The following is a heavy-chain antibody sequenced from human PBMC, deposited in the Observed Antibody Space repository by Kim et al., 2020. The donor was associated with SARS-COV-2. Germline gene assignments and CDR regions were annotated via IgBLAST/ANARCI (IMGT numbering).Heavy chain of an antibody. CDR2: IIPIFGTA. CDR3: ARDRGYCSSTSCYEGDNGMDV. CDR1: GGTFSSYA. D-gene: IGHD2-2*01. V-gene: IGHV1-69*13. Sequence: SVKVSCKASGGTFSSYAISWVRQAPGQGLEWMGGIIPIFGTANYAQKFQGRVTITADESTSTAYMELSSLRSEDTAVYYCARDRGYCSSTSCYEGDNGMDVWGQGTTVTVSS. J-gene: IGHJ6*02.